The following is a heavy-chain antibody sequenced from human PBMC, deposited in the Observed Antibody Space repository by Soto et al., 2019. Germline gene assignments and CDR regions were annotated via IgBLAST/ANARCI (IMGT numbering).Heavy chain of an antibody. J-gene: IGHJ6*02. Sequence: QVQLVQSGAEVKKPGSSVKVSCKASGGTFSTSAISWVRQAPGQGLEWVGGIMPVFPTPDYAQNFQGRVTITADDAATAACLEVTSLRVDDTAVYYCARDKVSLLLGGNYYYILDVWGQGSAITVSS. D-gene: IGHD3-3*02. CDR2: IMPVFPTP. CDR1: GGTFSTSA. V-gene: IGHV1-69*12. CDR3: ARDKVSLLLGGNYYYILDV.